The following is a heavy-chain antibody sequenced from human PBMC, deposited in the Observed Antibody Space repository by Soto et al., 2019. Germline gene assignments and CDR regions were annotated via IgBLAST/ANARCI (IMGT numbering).Heavy chain of an antibody. Sequence: QVQLVESGGGVVQPGRSLRLSCAASGFTFSSYAMHWVRQAPGKGLEWVAVISYDGSNKYYADSVKGRFTISRDNSKNTLYLQMNSLRAEDTAVYYCAGVGLPWYFDLWGRGTLVTVSS. CDR3: AGVGLPWYFDL. CDR2: ISYDGSNK. J-gene: IGHJ2*01. CDR1: GFTFSSYA. D-gene: IGHD1-7*01. V-gene: IGHV3-30-3*01.